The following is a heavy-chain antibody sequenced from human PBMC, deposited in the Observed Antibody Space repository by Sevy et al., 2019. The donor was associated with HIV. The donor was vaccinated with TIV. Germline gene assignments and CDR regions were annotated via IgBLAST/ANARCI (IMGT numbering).Heavy chain of an antibody. CDR1: GGSISSGGYY. J-gene: IGHJ2*01. D-gene: IGHD3-22*01. Sequence: SETLSLTCTVSGGSISSGGYYWSWIRQHQGKGLEWIGYIYYSGSTYYNPSLKSRVTISVDTSKNQFSLKLSSVTAADTAVYYCARDEYDSSGTYWYFDLWGRGTLVTVSS. CDR2: IYYSGST. V-gene: IGHV4-31*03. CDR3: ARDEYDSSGTYWYFDL.